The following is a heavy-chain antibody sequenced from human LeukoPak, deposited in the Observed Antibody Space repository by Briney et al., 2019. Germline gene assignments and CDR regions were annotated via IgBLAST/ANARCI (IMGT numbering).Heavy chain of an antibody. CDR1: GYTFTSYY. CDR2: VNPNGGST. J-gene: IGHJ4*02. CDR3: ACYDSSNYFDY. V-gene: IGHV1-46*01. Sequence: ASVKVSCKASGYTFTSYYLHWVRQAPGQGLEWMGIVNPNGGSTKYAQKFQGRVTMTRGMSISTAYMELSRLRSDDTAVYYCACYDSSNYFDYWGQGTLVTVSS. D-gene: IGHD3-22*01.